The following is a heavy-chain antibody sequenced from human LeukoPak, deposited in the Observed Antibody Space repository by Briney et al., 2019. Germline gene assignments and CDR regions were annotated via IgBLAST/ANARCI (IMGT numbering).Heavy chain of an antibody. V-gene: IGHV3-64*01. CDR1: GFTFSSYA. CDR3: AREGDDSSGSDY. Sequence: GGSLRLSCAASGFTFSSYAMHWVRQAPGKGLEYVSAISSNGGSTYYANSVKGRFTISRDNSKNTLYLQMGSLRAEDMAVYYCAREGDDSSGSDYWGQGTLVTVSS. CDR2: ISSNGGST. D-gene: IGHD3-22*01. J-gene: IGHJ4*02.